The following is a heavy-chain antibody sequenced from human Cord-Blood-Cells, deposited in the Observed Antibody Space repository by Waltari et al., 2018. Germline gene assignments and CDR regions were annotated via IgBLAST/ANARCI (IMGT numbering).Heavy chain of an antibody. D-gene: IGHD1-26*01. J-gene: IGHJ3*02. V-gene: IGHV4-34*01. CDR1: GGSFRGYY. Sequence: QVQLQQWGAGLLKPSETLSLTCAVYGGSFRGYYWSWIRQPPGKGLEWIGEINHSGSTNYNPSLKSRVTISVDTSKNQFSLKLSSVTAADTAVYYCARPRIVGATRAFDIWGQGTMVTVSS. CDR3: ARPRIVGATRAFDI. CDR2: INHSGST.